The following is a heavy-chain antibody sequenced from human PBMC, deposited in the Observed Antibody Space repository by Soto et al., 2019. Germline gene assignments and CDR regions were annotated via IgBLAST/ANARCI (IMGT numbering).Heavy chain of an antibody. J-gene: IGHJ4*02. Sequence: PSETLSLTCAVYGGFFSGYYWSWIRQPPGKGLEWIGEINHSGSTNYNPSLKSRVTIPVDTSKNQFSLKLSSVTAADTAVYYCARDYYDSSGRTTIDYWGQGTLVTVSS. CDR1: GGFFSGYY. D-gene: IGHD3-22*01. CDR3: ARDYYDSSGRTTIDY. CDR2: INHSGST. V-gene: IGHV4-34*01.